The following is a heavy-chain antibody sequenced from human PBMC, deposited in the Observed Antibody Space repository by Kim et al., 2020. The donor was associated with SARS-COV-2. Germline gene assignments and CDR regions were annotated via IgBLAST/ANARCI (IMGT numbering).Heavy chain of an antibody. Sequence: ADSVKGRFTISRDNSKNTLYLQMNSLRAEDTAVYYCAKARPDYGDYFFDYWGQGTLVTVSS. D-gene: IGHD4-17*01. V-gene: IGHV3-33*06. CDR3: AKARPDYGDYFFDY. J-gene: IGHJ4*02.